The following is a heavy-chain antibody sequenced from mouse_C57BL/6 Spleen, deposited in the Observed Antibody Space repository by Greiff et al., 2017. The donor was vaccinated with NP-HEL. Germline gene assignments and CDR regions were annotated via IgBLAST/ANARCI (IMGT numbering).Heavy chain of an antibody. V-gene: IGHV1-55*01. D-gene: IGHD2-14*01. J-gene: IGHJ3*01. CDR2: IYPGSGST. Sequence: VQLQQPGAELVKPGASVKMSCKASGYTFTSYWITWVKQRPGEGLEWIGDIYPGSGSTNYNATFQSKATLTVDTSASTAYMQLSSLTSEDSAVYYCATYRGDSWFAYWGQGTLVTVSA. CDR3: ATYRGDSWFAY. CDR1: GYTFTSYW.